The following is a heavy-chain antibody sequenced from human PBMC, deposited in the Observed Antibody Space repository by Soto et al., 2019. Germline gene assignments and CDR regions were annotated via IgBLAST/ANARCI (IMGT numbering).Heavy chain of an antibody. CDR2: IYYSGST. D-gene: IGHD2-15*01. CDR1: GGSISSSSYY. J-gene: IGHJ5*02. Sequence: QLQLQESGPGLVKPSETLSLTCTVSGGSISSSSYYWGWIRQPPGKGLEWIGSIYYSGSTYYNPSLKRRFTISVDTSKNQFSLKLSSVTAADTAVYYCAGGDCSGGSCDYWFDPWGQGTLVTVSS. CDR3: AGGDCSGGSCDYWFDP. V-gene: IGHV4-39*01.